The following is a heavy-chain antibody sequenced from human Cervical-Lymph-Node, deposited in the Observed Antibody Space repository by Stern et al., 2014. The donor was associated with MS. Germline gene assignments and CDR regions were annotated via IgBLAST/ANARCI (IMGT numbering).Heavy chain of an antibody. Sequence: QVQLQESGPGLVKPSETLSLTCTVSGASISRYYWSWIRQPPGKGLEYIGHIYNSGGTNYNPSLQSRVTISVETSKNQFSLKLSSVTAADTAVYYCARDRVATFLGLDVWGQGTTVTVSS. V-gene: IGHV4-59*01. CDR1: GASISRYY. CDR2: IYNSGGT. CDR3: ARDRVATFLGLDV. J-gene: IGHJ6*02. D-gene: IGHD5-12*01.